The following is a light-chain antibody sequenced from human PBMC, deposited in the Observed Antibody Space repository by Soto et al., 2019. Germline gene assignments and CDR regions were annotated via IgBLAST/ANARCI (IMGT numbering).Light chain of an antibody. CDR1: QGISTF. V-gene: IGKV1-9*01. Sequence: DIQLTQSPSFLSASVGDRVTITCRASQGISTFLAWYQQHPGTAPKRLIYDASNLQSVVPSRFSGSGSVTEFTLTISSLQPEDFATYYCQQVNNYPLTFGGGTKGESK. J-gene: IGKJ4*01. CDR2: DAS. CDR3: QQVNNYPLT.